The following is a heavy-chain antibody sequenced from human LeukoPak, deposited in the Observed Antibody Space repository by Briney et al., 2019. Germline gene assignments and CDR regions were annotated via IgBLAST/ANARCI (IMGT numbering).Heavy chain of an antibody. CDR1: GGSISSYY. D-gene: IGHD3-22*01. V-gene: IGHV4-59*12. CDR3: ARTGSTYYYDTDAFDI. Sequence: SETLSLTCTVSGGSISSYYWSWIRQPPGKGLEWIGYIYYSGSTNYNPSLKSRVTISVDTSKNQFSLKLSSVTAADTAVYYCARTGSTYYYDTDAFDIWGQGTMVTVSS. J-gene: IGHJ3*02. CDR2: IYYSGST.